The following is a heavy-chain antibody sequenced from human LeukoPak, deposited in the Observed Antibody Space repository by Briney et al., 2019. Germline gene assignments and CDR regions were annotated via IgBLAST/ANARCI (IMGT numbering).Heavy chain of an antibody. D-gene: IGHD2-2*01. CDR2: INPSGGST. J-gene: IGHJ4*02. V-gene: IGHV1-46*01. CDR3: PRDRYCSSTSCYGGDY. CDR1: GYTFTSYY. Sequence: ASVKVSCKASGYTFTSYYMHWVRQAPGQGLEWMGIINPSGGSTSYAQKFQGRVTMTRDTSTSTVYMELSSLRSEDTAVYYCPRDRYCSSTSCYGGDYWGQGTLVTVSS.